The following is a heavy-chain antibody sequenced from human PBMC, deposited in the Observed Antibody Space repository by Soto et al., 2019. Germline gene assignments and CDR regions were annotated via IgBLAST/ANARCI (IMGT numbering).Heavy chain of an antibody. Sequence: PGGSLRLSCAASGFTFSSYAMHWVRQAPGKGLEWVAVISYDGSNKYYADSVKGRFTISRDNSKNTLYLQMNSLRAEDTAVYYCARAMVRGVIISYYYYGMDVWGQGTTVTVSS. CDR2: ISYDGSNK. J-gene: IGHJ6*02. CDR3: ARAMVRGVIISYYYYGMDV. CDR1: GFTFSSYA. D-gene: IGHD3-10*01. V-gene: IGHV3-30-3*01.